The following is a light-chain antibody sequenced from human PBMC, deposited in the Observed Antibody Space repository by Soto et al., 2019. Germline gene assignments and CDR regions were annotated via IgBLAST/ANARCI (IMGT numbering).Light chain of an antibody. J-gene: IGKJ1*01. Sequence: QVSLSPATLSASKGDRVTITCRASQSISSWLAWYQQKPGKAPKLLIYDASSLESGVPSRFSGSGSGTEFTLTISSLQPDDFATYYCQQYNSYPWTFGQGTKVDIK. CDR2: DAS. CDR3: QQYNSYPWT. V-gene: IGKV1-5*01. CDR1: QSISSW.